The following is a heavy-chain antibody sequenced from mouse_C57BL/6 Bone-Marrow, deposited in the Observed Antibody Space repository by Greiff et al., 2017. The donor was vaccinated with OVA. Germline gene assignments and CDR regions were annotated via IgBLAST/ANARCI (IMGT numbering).Heavy chain of an antibody. D-gene: IGHD1-1*01. CDR1: GYSITSGYY. V-gene: IGHV3-6*01. Sequence: EVKLVESGPGLVKPSQSLSLTCSVTGYSITSGYYWNWIRQFPGNKLEWMGYISYDGSNNYNPSLKNRISITRDTSKNQFFLKLNSVTTEDTATYYCARADYGSSYRFAYWGQGTLVTVSA. CDR3: ARADYGSSYRFAY. J-gene: IGHJ3*01. CDR2: ISYDGSN.